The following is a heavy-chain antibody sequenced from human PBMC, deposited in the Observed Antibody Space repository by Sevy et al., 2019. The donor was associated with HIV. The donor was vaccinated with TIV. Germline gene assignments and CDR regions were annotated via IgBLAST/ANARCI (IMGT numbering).Heavy chain of an antibody. CDR1: GFTFSSYW. Sequence: GSLRLSCAASGFTFSSYWMHWVRQAPGKGLRWVSRINGDGSSTSYADSVKGRFTISRDNAKNTLYLQMNSLRDEDTAVYYCARWRAVAGSPHAFDIWGQGTMVTVSS. V-gene: IGHV3-74*01. CDR3: ARWRAVAGSPHAFDI. CDR2: INGDGSST. J-gene: IGHJ3*02. D-gene: IGHD6-19*01.